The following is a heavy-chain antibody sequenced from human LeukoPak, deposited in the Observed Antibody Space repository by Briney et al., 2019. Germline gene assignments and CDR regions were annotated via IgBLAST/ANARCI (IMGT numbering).Heavy chain of an antibody. J-gene: IGHJ6*02. CDR2: ISSSSSTI. D-gene: IGHD3-10*01. V-gene: IGHV3-48*01. CDR1: GFTFSSYS. CDR3: AASRAMVRGVKYYYGMDV. Sequence: GGSLRLSCAASGFTFSSYSMNWVRQAPGKGLEWVSYISSSSSTIYYADSVKGRFTISGDNAKNSLYLQMNSLRAEDTAVYYCAASRAMVRGVKYYYGMDVWGQGTTVTVSS.